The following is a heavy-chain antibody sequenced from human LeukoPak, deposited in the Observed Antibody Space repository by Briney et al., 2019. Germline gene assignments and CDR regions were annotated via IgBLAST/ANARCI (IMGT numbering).Heavy chain of an antibody. CDR1: GASLSSYY. Sequence: PSETLSLTCTVSGASLSSYYWSWIRQPPGKGLEWIGYIYSRGLTRGSTNYNPSLKSRVTISVDTSKNQFSLKLSSVTAADSAVYYCARDQEYSGSCYRYFDFWGQGALVTVSS. J-gene: IGHJ4*02. V-gene: IGHV4-59*01. CDR2: IYSRGLTRGST. D-gene: IGHD1-26*01. CDR3: ARDQEYSGSCYRYFDF.